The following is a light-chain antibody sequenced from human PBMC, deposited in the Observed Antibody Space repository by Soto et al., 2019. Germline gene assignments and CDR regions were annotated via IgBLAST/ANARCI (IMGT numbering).Light chain of an antibody. Sequence: EIVMTQSPATLSVSPGERATLSCRASQSVSSNLAWYQQKPGQAPRLLIHDASNRATGIPARFSGSGSGTDFTLTISSLEPEDFAVYYCQQRSNWPPTFGQGTKVDIK. J-gene: IGKJ1*01. CDR2: DAS. CDR1: QSVSSN. V-gene: IGKV3-11*01. CDR3: QQRSNWPPT.